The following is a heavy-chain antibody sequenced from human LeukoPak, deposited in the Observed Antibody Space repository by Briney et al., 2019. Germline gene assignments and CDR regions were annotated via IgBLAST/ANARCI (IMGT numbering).Heavy chain of an antibody. J-gene: IGHJ4*02. CDR1: GFTFSSYG. CDR2: ISYDGSNK. D-gene: IGHD3-22*01. Sequence: PGGSLRLSCTTSGFTFSSYGMHWVRQAPGKGPEWLSVISYDGSNKDYADSVKGRFTISRDNSKNTLFLQMNSLRAEDTAVYYCAKLRYYYDSGGYYPSDYWGQGTLVTVSS. V-gene: IGHV3-30*18. CDR3: AKLRYYYDSGGYYPSDY.